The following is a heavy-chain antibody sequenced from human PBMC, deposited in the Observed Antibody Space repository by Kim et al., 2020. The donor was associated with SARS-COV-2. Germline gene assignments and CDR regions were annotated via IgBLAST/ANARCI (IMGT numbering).Heavy chain of an antibody. V-gene: IGHV3-49*03. J-gene: IGHJ4*02. D-gene: IGHD2-21*02. CDR2: IRSKALGGTT. CDR3: TRRTYCGGVCASWADC. Sequence: GGSLRLSCTASGFTFGDYGMSWFRQAPGKGLEWVGFIRSKALGGTTEYAASVRGRFTISRDDSKGIAYLQMNSLKTEDTALYYCTRRTYCGGVCASWADCWGQGSMVIVSS. CDR1: GFTFGDYG.